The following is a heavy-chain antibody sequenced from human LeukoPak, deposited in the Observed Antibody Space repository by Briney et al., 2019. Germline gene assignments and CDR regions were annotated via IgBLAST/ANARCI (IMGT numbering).Heavy chain of an antibody. Sequence: SETLPLTCTVSGGSITTIPYNWGWIRQPPGKGLEWIGTISYVGTTYYEPSLKSRVTMSIDTSKNQFSLNLNSATAADTAVYYCARHPTGYPNWFDSWGQGTLVIVSS. CDR3: ARHPTGYPNWFDS. CDR1: GGSITTIPYN. V-gene: IGHV4-39*01. CDR2: ISYVGTT. D-gene: IGHD3-9*01. J-gene: IGHJ5*01.